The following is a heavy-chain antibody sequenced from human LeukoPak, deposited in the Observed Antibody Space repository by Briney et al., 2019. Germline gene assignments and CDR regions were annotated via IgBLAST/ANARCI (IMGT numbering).Heavy chain of an antibody. J-gene: IGHJ5*02. D-gene: IGHD3-22*01. CDR3: ARVSDYDSSGYYVFDP. CDR1: GYTFTSYY. CDR2: INPGGGST. Sequence: ASVKVSCKASGYTFTSYYMHWVRQAPGQGLEWMGIINPGGGSTSYAQKFQGRVTMTRDMSTSTVYMELSSLRSEDTAVYYCARVSDYDSSGYYVFDPWGQGTLVTVSS. V-gene: IGHV1-46*01.